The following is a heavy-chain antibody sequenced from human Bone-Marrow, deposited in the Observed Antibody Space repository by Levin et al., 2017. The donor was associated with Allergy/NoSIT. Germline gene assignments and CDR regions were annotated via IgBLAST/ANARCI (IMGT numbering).Heavy chain of an antibody. Sequence: GASVKVSCKASGYTFKNYGISWVRQAPGQGLEWMGWISTHNGNTNYAQSFQGRVTMTTDTSTSTADMELRSLISDDTAVYYCARFVVTPVSYFYTDVWGKGTTVTVSS. D-gene: IGHD2-2*01. CDR1: GYTFKNYG. CDR3: ARFVVTPVSYFYTDV. V-gene: IGHV1-18*01. J-gene: IGHJ6*03. CDR2: ISTHNGNT.